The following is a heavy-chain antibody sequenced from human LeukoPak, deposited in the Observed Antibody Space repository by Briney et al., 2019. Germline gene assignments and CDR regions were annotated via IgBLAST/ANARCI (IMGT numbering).Heavy chain of an antibody. CDR1: GFTFSSYG. Sequence: GRSLRLSCAASGFTFSSYGMHWVRQAPGKGLEWVAVISYDGSNKYYADSVKGRFTISRDNSKNTLYLQMNSLRAEDTAVYYCAKAPGPYGSGSYFDCWGQGTLVTVSS. J-gene: IGHJ4*02. CDR3: AKAPGPYGSGSYFDC. D-gene: IGHD3-10*01. CDR2: ISYDGSNK. V-gene: IGHV3-30*18.